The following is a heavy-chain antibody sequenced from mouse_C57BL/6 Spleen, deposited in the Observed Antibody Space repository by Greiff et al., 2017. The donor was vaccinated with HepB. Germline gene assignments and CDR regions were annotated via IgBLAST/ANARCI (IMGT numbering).Heavy chain of an antibody. D-gene: IGHD1-1*01. CDR1: GFTFSDYY. V-gene: IGHV5-16*01. Sequence: EVQRVESEGGLVQPGSSMKLSCTASGFTFSDYYMAWVRQVPEKGLEWVANINYDGSSTYYLDSLKSRFIISRDNAKNILYLQMSSLKSEDTATYYCARGHGSSPFAYWGQGTLVTVSA. CDR2: INYDGSST. J-gene: IGHJ3*01. CDR3: ARGHGSSPFAY.